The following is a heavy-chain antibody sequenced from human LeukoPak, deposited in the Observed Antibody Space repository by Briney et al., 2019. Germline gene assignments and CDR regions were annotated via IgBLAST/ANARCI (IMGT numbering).Heavy chain of an antibody. Sequence: ASVKVSCKASGYTFTGYYMHWVRQAPGQGFEWMGWINPNSGGTNYAQKFQGRVTMTRDTSISTAYMELSRLRSDDTAVYYCARGSGYYSYYFDYWGQGTLVTVSS. CDR1: GYTFTGYY. D-gene: IGHD3-22*01. V-gene: IGHV1-2*02. CDR3: ARGSGYYSYYFDY. CDR2: INPNSGGT. J-gene: IGHJ4*02.